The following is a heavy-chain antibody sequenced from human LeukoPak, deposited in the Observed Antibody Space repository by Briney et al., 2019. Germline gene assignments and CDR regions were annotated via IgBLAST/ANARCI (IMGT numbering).Heavy chain of an antibody. J-gene: IGHJ6*03. CDR2: IIPIFGTA. CDR1: GGTFSSYA. Sequence: ASVKVSCKASGGTFSSYAISWVRQAPGQGLEWMGGIIPIFGTANYAQKFQGRVTITADKSTSTAYMELSSLRSEDTAVYYCARDYAYRNPKNYYMDVWGKGTTVTVSS. CDR3: ARDYAYRNPKNYYMDV. V-gene: IGHV1-69*06. D-gene: IGHD4-11*01.